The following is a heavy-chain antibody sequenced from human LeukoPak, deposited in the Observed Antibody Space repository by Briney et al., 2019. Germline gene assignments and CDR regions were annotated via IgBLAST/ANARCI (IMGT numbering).Heavy chain of an antibody. CDR2: INGDGSDI. CDR1: GFTFSNYW. V-gene: IGHV3-74*01. CDR3: VRTSEGGYFDY. J-gene: IGHJ4*02. Sequence: QAGGSLLLSCAFSGFTFSNYWMHWGRQAPGEGQVWVSRINGDGSDITYAAPVKGRFTICRYNPKNTLYLQITRVRTKDTAVYCCVRTSEGGYFDYWGQGAVVTVSS. D-gene: IGHD1-14*01.